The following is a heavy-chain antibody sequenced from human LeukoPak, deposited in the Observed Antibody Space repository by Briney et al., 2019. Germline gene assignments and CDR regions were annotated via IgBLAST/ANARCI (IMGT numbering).Heavy chain of an antibody. CDR1: GFTFSSYS. J-gene: IGHJ4*02. Sequence: GGSLRLSCAASGFTFSSYSMNWVRQAPGKGLEWVSSISSSSSYIYYADSVKGRFTISRDNAKNSLYLQMNSLRAEDTAVYYCARSYDSSGYFRIGFDYWGQGTLVTVSS. CDR2: ISSSSSYI. CDR3: ARSYDSSGYFRIGFDY. D-gene: IGHD3-22*01. V-gene: IGHV3-21*04.